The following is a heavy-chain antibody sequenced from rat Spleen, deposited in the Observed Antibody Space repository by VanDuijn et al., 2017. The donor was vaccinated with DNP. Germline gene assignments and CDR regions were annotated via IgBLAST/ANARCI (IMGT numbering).Heavy chain of an antibody. CDR2: ITNSGGST. D-gene: IGHD1-10*01. CDR1: GFTLSNYG. Sequence: EVQLVESGGGLVQPGRSLKLSCAASGFTLSNYGMAWVRQAPTKGLEWVASITNSGGSTYYRDSVKGRFTISRDNAYSTLYLQMDSLRSEDTATYYCTTGGNNPFPYWGQGTLVTVSS. V-gene: IGHV5-27*01. J-gene: IGHJ3*01. CDR3: TTGGNNPFPY.